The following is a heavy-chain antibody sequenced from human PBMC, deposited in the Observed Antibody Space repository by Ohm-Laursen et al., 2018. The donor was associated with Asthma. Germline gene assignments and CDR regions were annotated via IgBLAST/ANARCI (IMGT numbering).Heavy chain of an antibody. CDR1: GFTFSSYA. CDR2: GGSYYDGGLK. Sequence: SPRLSCAAPGFTFSSYAMSWVRQAPGKGLEWVAVGGSYYDGGLKYYADSVNGRFTVSRDDSKNTLYLQMNSLRPDDTAVYYCARDVMEWYLPAFDFWGQGTLVTVSS. D-gene: IGHD3-3*01. V-gene: IGHV3-30-3*01. CDR3: ARDVMEWYLPAFDF. J-gene: IGHJ4*02.